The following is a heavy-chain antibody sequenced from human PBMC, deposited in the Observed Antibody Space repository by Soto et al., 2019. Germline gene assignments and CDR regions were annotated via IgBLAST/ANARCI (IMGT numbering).Heavy chain of an antibody. CDR3: ACGLWQQPLHY. D-gene: IGHD6-13*01. Sequence: QVQLVQSGAEVKKPGSSVKVSCKASGGTFSSYAISWVRQAPGQGLEWMGWINPNSGGTNYAQKFQGRVSMTRDTPISTAYMELSSLRSDDTAVFYCACGLWQQPLHYWGQGTLVTVSS. V-gene: IGHV1-2*02. CDR2: INPNSGGT. CDR1: GGTFSSYA. J-gene: IGHJ4*02.